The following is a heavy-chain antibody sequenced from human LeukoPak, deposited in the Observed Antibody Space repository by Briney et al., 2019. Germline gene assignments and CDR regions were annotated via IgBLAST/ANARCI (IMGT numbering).Heavy chain of an antibody. CDR2: ISAYNGNT. D-gene: IGHD2-2*01. CDR3: ARGLGCSSTSCYRSGPVFDY. CDR1: GYTFTSYG. J-gene: IGHJ4*02. V-gene: IGHV1-18*01. Sequence: GASVKVSCKASGYTFTSYGISWVRQAPGQGLEWMGWISAYNGNTNYAQKLQGRVTMTTDTSTSTAYMELRSLRSDDTAVYYCARGLGCSSTSCYRSGPVFDYWGQGTLVTVSS.